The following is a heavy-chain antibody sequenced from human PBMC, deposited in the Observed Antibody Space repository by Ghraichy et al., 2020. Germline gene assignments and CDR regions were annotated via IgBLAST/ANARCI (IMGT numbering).Heavy chain of an antibody. Sequence: SGPTLVKPTQTLTLTCTFSGFSLSTSGMRVSWIRQPPGKALEWLARIDWDDDKFYSTSLKTRLTISKDTSKNQVVLTMTNMDPVDTATYYCARSLVVPAAGVTPHFDYWGQGTLVTVSS. V-gene: IGHV2-70*04. CDR2: IDWDDDK. CDR3: ARSLVVPAAGVTPHFDY. J-gene: IGHJ4*02. D-gene: IGHD2-2*01. CDR1: GFSLSTSGMR.